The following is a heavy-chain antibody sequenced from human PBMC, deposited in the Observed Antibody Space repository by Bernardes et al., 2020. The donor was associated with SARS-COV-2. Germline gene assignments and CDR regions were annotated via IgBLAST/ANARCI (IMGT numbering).Heavy chain of an antibody. J-gene: IGHJ5*02. CDR1: GGSISSYN. CDR2: IYYSGNT. V-gene: IGHV4-59*01. Sequence: SETLSIPCTVSGGSISSYNWGWIRQSPGTGLEWIGHIYYSGNTNYNPSLESRVTISIDTSKNQFSLKLSSVTAADTAVYFCARWYDSSVYSWLDPWGQGTLVTVSS. D-gene: IGHD3-22*01. CDR3: ARWYDSSVYSWLDP.